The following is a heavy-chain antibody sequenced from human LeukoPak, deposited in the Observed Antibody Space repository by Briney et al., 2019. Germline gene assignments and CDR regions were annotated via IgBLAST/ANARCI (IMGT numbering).Heavy chain of an antibody. CDR1: GGSISSYY. V-gene: IGHV4-59*08. CDR3: ASMYSSSWYFSGDAFDI. D-gene: IGHD6-13*01. CDR2: IYYSGST. Sequence: PSETLSLTCTVSGGSISSYYWSWIRQPPGKGLEWIGYIYYSGSTNYNPTLKSRVTISVDTSKNQFSLKLSSVTAADTAVYYCASMYSSSWYFSGDAFDIWGQGTMVTVSS. J-gene: IGHJ3*02.